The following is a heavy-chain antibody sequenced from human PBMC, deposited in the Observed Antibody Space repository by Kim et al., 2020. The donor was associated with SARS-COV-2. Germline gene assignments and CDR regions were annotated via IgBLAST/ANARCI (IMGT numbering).Heavy chain of an antibody. CDR2: MNPNSGNT. D-gene: IGHD3-10*01. V-gene: IGHV1-8*01. CDR3: ASEGYYGSGSYLYFQH. Sequence: ASVKVSCKASGYTFTSYDINWVRQATGQGLEWMGWMNPNSGNTGYAQKFQGRVTMTRNTSISTAYMELSSLRSEDTAVYYCASEGYYGSGSYLYFQHWGQGTLVTVSS. J-gene: IGHJ1*01. CDR1: GYTFTSYD.